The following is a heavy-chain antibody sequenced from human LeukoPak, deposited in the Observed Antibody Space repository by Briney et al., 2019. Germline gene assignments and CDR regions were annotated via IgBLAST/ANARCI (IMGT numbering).Heavy chain of an antibody. Sequence: EASVKVSCKASGGTFSSYTISWVRQAPGQGLEWMGRIIPILGIANYAQKFQGIVTITADKSTSTAYMELSSLRSEDTAVYYCARESPIYYFDYWGQGTLVTVSS. V-gene: IGHV1-69*04. CDR3: ARESPIYYFDY. CDR2: IIPILGIA. J-gene: IGHJ4*02. CDR1: GGTFSSYT. D-gene: IGHD3-3*01.